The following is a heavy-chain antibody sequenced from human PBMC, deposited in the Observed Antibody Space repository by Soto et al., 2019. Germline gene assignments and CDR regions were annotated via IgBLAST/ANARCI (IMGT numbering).Heavy chain of an antibody. V-gene: IGHV4-4*07. D-gene: IGHD5-12*01. Sequence: PSETLSLTCIVSGGSLSSNYWSWVRRPAGKGLEWIGRINTSGSSSYNPSLKSRVTMSVETYKNHSSLKLSSVTAADKAVYYCARGLAKYYSYGMDVWGQGTTVTVSS. CDR1: GGSLSSNY. CDR3: ARGLAKYYSYGMDV. CDR2: INTSGSS. J-gene: IGHJ6*02.